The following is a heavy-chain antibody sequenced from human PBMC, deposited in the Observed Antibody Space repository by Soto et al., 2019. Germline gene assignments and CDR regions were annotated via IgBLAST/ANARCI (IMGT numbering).Heavy chain of an antibody. CDR1: VYSFTSYW. Sequence: GESLKISCKGSVYSFTSYWISWVRQMPGKGLEWMGRIDPSDSYTNYSPSFQGHVTISADKSISTAYLQWSSLKASDTAMYYCARHGSTYYYDSSGSGMDVWGQGTTVTV. V-gene: IGHV5-10-1*01. CDR3: ARHGSTYYYDSSGSGMDV. CDR2: IDPSDSYT. J-gene: IGHJ6*02. D-gene: IGHD3-22*01.